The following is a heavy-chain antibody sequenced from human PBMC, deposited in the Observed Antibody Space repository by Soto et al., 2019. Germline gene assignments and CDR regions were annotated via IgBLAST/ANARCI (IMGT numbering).Heavy chain of an antibody. CDR1: GYSFAGYW. CDR3: ARQIYDSDTGPNLQYSYGF. V-gene: IGHV5-10-1*01. D-gene: IGHD3-22*01. J-gene: IGHJ4*02. Sequence: GETLKISCKGSGYSFAGYWITWVRQKPGKGLEWMGRIDPSDSQTYYSPSFRGHVTISATKSITTVFLQWSSLRASDTAMYYCARQIYDSDTGPNLQYSYGFWGQGTLVTVSS. CDR2: IDPSDSQT.